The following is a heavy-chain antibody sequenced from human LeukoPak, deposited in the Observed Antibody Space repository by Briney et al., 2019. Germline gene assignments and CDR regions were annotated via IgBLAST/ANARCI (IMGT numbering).Heavy chain of an antibody. V-gene: IGHV3-9*01. Sequence: GGSLRLSCAASGFTFDDYAMHWVRQAPGKGLEWVSGISWNSGSIGYADSVKGRFTISRDNAKNSLYLQMNSLRAEDTALYYCARSIMITFGGVISAPINYWGQGTLVTVSS. D-gene: IGHD3-16*02. CDR2: ISWNSGSI. J-gene: IGHJ4*02. CDR3: ARSIMITFGGVISAPINY. CDR1: GFTFDDYA.